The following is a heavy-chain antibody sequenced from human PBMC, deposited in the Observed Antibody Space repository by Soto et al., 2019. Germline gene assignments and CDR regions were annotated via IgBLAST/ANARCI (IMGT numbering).Heavy chain of an antibody. CDR1: RETFACSY. V-gene: IGHV1-2*04. D-gene: IGHD3-22*01. Sequence: VKVSSEASRETFACSYMRSLHHSPGKGLELLGWINPNSGGTDYAQKFQGWVTMTMDTSMSTAYMELSRLRSDDTVLYFCARDCSRGCRAAFDIWVQGTLVTV. CDR2: INPNSGGT. CDR3: ARDCSRGCRAAFDI. J-gene: IGHJ3*02.